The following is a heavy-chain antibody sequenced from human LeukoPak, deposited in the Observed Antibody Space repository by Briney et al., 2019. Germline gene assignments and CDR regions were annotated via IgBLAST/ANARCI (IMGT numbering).Heavy chain of an antibody. Sequence: SETLSLTCTVSGGSISSGSYYWSWIRQPAGKGLEWIGRIYTSGSTNYNPSLKSRVTISVDTSKNQFSLKLSSETAADTAVYYCASVQDYGDYYFDYWGQGTLVTVSS. CDR3: ASVQDYGDYYFDY. V-gene: IGHV4-61*02. J-gene: IGHJ4*02. CDR1: GGSISSGSYY. D-gene: IGHD4-17*01. CDR2: IYTSGST.